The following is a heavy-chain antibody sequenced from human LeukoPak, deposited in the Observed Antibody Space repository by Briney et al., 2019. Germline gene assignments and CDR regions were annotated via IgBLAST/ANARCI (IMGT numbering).Heavy chain of an antibody. V-gene: IGHV3-48*03. J-gene: IGHJ4*02. CDR2: ISSSGSTI. CDR1: EFTFSSYE. D-gene: IGHD4-17*01. CDR3: ARDSVTLDY. Sequence: GGSLRLSCAASEFTFSSYEMNWVRQAPGKGLEWVSYISSSGSTIYYADSVKGRFTISRDNAKNSLYLQMNSLRAEDTAVYYCARDSVTLDYWGQGTLVTVSS.